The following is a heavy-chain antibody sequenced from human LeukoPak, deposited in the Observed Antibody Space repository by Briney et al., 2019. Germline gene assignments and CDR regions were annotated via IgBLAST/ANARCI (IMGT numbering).Heavy chain of an antibody. D-gene: IGHD3-16*01. Sequence: GGSLRLSCAASGFTVSSNYMSWVRQAPGKGLEWVSIIYGGGSPYYADSVKGRFTISSDESTNTLYLQMNSLRAEDTAVYYCARSIYPYVWGSYDYWGQGTLVTVSS. CDR3: ARSIYPYVWGSYDY. V-gene: IGHV3-53*01. CDR1: GFTVSSNY. CDR2: IYGGGSP. J-gene: IGHJ4*02.